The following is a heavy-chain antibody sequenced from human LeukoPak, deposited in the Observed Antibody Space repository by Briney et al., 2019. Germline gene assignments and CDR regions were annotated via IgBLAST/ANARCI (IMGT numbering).Heavy chain of an antibody. CDR1: GGTFSSYG. J-gene: IGHJ4*02. V-gene: IGHV1-18*01. Sequence: ASVKVSCKASGGTFSSYGISWVRQAPGQGLEWMGWISAYNGNTNYAQKLQGRVTMTTDTSTSTAYMELRSLRSDDTAVYYCASAWLDYDFWSGYYLSHWGQGTLVTVSS. D-gene: IGHD3-3*01. CDR2: ISAYNGNT. CDR3: ASAWLDYDFWSGYYLSH.